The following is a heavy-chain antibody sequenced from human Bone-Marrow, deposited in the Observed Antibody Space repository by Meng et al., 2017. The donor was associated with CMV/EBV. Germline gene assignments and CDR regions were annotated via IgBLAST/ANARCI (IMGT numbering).Heavy chain of an antibody. Sequence: GESLKISCAASGFTFSGYSMNWVRQAPGKGLEWVSSISSSSSYIYYADSVKGRFTISRDNAKNSLYLQMNSLRAEDTAVYYCAKDRAVGATKTSYFDYWGQGTLVPVSS. J-gene: IGHJ4*02. D-gene: IGHD1-26*01. CDR3: AKDRAVGATKTSYFDY. V-gene: IGHV3-21*01. CDR1: GFTFSGYS. CDR2: ISSSSSYI.